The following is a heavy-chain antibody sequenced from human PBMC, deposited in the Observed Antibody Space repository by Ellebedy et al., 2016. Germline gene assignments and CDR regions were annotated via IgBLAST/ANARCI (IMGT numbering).Heavy chain of an antibody. CDR2: AYPSGST. CDR1: GGSVSSGSYF. Sequence: SETLSLXXTISGGSVSSGSYFWSWIRQPPGKGLEWIGYAYPSGSTNYNPSLNSRVSISVDSSENQFSLRLTSVTAADTAIYYCARYKPDRGDFDPWGQGTLVSVSS. J-gene: IGHJ5*02. CDR3: ARYKPDRGDFDP. V-gene: IGHV4-61*01. D-gene: IGHD3-10*01.